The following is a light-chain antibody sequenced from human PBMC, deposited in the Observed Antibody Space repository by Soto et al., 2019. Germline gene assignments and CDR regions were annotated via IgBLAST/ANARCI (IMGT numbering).Light chain of an antibody. CDR3: QQYGSLPYT. Sequence: EIVMTQSPATLSVSPGERATLSCRASQYVSGYLAWYQQKPGQAPRLLIYDTSNRAPGTPARFSGSGSGTDFTLTISRLEPEDFAVYHCQQYGSLPYTFGQGPRWIS. V-gene: IGKV3-20*01. J-gene: IGKJ2*01. CDR2: DTS. CDR1: QYVSGY.